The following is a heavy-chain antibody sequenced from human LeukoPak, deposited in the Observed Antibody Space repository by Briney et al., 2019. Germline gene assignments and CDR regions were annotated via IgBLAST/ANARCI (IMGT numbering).Heavy chain of an antibody. CDR3: ARDTDGSLDY. J-gene: IGHJ4*02. Sequence: GGSLRLSCAASGFTFSNSWMAWVRQAPGKGLEWVANIKQDGSTKHYAESLKGRFTISRDNPKSSVYVQMNSLRADDTAVYYCARDTDGSLDYWGQGILATVAS. V-gene: IGHV3-7*01. CDR1: GFTFSNSW. D-gene: IGHD1-26*01. CDR2: IKQDGSTK.